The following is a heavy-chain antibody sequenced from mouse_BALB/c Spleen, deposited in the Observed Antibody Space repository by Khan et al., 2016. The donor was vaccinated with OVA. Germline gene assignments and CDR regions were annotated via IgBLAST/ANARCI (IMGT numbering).Heavy chain of an antibody. CDR3: AGVNYGGRDYFDY. Sequence: VQLQESGAELMKPGASVKISCKATGYTFSGYWLEWVQQSPGHGLEWIGVILPGSGSSNYNEKFKGQATFTANITSKTTYMLLSLLTSEDSAVNYCAGVNYGGRDYFDYWGQGTTVTVSA. J-gene: IGHJ2*01. V-gene: IGHV1-9*01. CDR2: ILPGSGSS. D-gene: IGHD1-1*01. CDR1: GYTFSGYW.